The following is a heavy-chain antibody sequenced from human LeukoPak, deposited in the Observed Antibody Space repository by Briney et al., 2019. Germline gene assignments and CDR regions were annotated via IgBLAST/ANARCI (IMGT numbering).Heavy chain of an antibody. CDR3: AREGSLYYDSSGVFDY. D-gene: IGHD3-22*01. CDR2: IYYSGST. J-gene: IGHJ4*02. V-gene: IGHV4-59*12. CDR1: GGSISSYY. Sequence: SETLSLTCTVSGGSISSYYWSWIRQPPGKGLEWIGYIYYSGSTNYNPSLKSRVTISLDTSKNQFSLKLSSVTAADTAVYYCAREGSLYYDSSGVFDYWGQGTLVTVSS.